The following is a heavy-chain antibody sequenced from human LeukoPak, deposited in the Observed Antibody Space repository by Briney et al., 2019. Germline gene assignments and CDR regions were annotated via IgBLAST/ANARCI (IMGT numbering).Heavy chain of an antibody. Sequence: SETLSLTCTVSGGSISSNYWSWIRQPAGKGLEWIGRISSSGSTNYNPSLKSRVTISVDTSKNQFSLKLSSVTAADTAVYFCARGPYSYDSSGAFDIWGQGTMVTVSS. J-gene: IGHJ3*02. CDR1: GGSISSNY. D-gene: IGHD3-22*01. V-gene: IGHV4-4*07. CDR2: ISSSGST. CDR3: ARGPYSYDSSGAFDI.